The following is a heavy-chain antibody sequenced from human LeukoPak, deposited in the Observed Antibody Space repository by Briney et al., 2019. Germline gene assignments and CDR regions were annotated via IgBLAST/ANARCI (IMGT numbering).Heavy chain of an antibody. J-gene: IGHJ4*02. CDR3: ARAGNQVLGY. CDR2: IHYSGST. CDR1: GGSISSYL. V-gene: IGHV4-59*01. Sequence: SETLSLTCTVSGGSISSYLWNWIRQPPGKGLEWIGYIHYSGSTNYNPSLKRRVTISVDTSKNQFSLKLSSVTAADTAVYHCARAGNQVLGYWGQGTLVTVSS. D-gene: IGHD1-14*01.